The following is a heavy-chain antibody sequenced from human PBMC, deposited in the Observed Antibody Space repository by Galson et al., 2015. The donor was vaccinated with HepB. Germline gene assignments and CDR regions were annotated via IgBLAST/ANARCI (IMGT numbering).Heavy chain of an antibody. V-gene: IGHV2-70*04. CDR1: GFSLSTSGMR. J-gene: IGHJ3*02. CDR3: ARPSSGWRDDAFDI. D-gene: IGHD6-19*01. Sequence: PALVKPTQTLTLTCTFSGFSLSTSGMRVSWIRQPPGKALEWLARLDWDDDKFYSTSLKTRLTISKDTSKNQVVLTMTNMDPVDTATYYCARPSSGWRDDAFDIWGQGTMVTVSS. CDR2: LDWDDDK.